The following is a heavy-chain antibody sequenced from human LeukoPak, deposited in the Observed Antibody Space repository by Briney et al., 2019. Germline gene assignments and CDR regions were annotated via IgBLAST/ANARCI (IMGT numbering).Heavy chain of an antibody. CDR2: ISAYNGNT. CDR1: GYNFTSYG. Sequence: GASVKVSCKASGYNFTSYGISWVRQAPGQGLERMGWISAYNGNTNYAQKLQGRVTMTTDTSTSTAYMELRSLRSDDTAVYYCAREAFLEWLPKYYFDYWGQGTLVTVSS. J-gene: IGHJ4*02. D-gene: IGHD3-3*02. CDR3: AREAFLEWLPKYYFDY. V-gene: IGHV1-18*01.